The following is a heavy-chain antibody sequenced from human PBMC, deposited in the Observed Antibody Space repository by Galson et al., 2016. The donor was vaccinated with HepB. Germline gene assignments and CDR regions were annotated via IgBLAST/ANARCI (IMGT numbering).Heavy chain of an antibody. D-gene: IGHD3-10*01. CDR2: MCYSGST. CDR1: GFSLSTSGVG. J-gene: IGHJ4*02. Sequence: LVKPTQTLTLTCTFTGFSLSTSGVGVGWIRQPPGKGLESIGYMCYSGSTNYNPSLKSRVTMSVDTSKNQFSLNLSSVTAADTALYYCAREKMGSGSYNMWGQGTLVLVSS. CDR3: AREKMGSGSYNM. V-gene: IGHV4-61*08.